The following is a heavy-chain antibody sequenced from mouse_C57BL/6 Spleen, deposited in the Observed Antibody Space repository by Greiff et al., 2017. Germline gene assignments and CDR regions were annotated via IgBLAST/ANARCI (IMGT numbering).Heavy chain of an antibody. D-gene: IGHD4-1*01. CDR2: ISDGGSYT. CDR1: GFTFSSYA. V-gene: IGHV5-4*01. J-gene: IGHJ2*01. Sequence: DVKLVESGGGLVQPGGSLKLSCAASGFTFSSYAMSWVRQTPEKRLEWVATISDGGSYTYYPDNVKGRFTISRDNANHNLYLQMRHLKSEDTAMYYWARDLGRDFDYWGQGTTLTVSS. CDR3: ARDLGRDFDY.